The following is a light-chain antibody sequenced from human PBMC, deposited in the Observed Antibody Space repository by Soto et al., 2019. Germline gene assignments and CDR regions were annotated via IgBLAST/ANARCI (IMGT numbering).Light chain of an antibody. CDR1: SSDVGGYNY. J-gene: IGLJ2*01. Sequence: QSALTQPSSVSGSPGQSITISCTGTSSDVGGYNYVSWYQQHPGKAPKLMIYDVSNRPSGVSNRFSGSKSGNTASLTISGLQAEDEADYCCSSYTSSRTPVFGGGTQLTVL. V-gene: IGLV2-14*01. CDR3: SSYTSSRTPV. CDR2: DVS.